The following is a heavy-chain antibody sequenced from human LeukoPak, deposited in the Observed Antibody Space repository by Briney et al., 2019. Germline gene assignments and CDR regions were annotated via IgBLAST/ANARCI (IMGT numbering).Heavy chain of an antibody. V-gene: IGHV3-23*01. J-gene: IGHJ4*02. CDR1: GFTFSSYW. Sequence: GGSLRLSCAASGFTFSSYWMHWVRQAPGKGLEWVSGISGSGSSTYYADSVKGRFTISRDNSKNTVHLQMNSLRAEDTAVYYCVKVLRIAATGSFDYWGQGTLVTVSS. CDR3: VKVLRIAATGSFDY. D-gene: IGHD6-13*01. CDR2: ISGSGSST.